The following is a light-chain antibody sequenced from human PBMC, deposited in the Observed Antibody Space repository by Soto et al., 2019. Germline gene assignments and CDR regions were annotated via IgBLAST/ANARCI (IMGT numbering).Light chain of an antibody. CDR3: RQRST. CDR2: DTF. J-gene: IGKJ3*01. CDR1: QSVSNS. Sequence: EIVLTQSPATLSLSPGDRATLSCRASQSVSNSLVWYQQKQGQVPRLLIYDTFNRATGIPARFSGSGSGTDFTLTISSLDPDDFAVYYCRQRSTFGPGTKIDF. V-gene: IGKV3-11*01.